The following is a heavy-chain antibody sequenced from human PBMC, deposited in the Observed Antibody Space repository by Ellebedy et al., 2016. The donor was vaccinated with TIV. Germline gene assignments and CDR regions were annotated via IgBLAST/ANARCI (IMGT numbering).Heavy chain of an antibody. V-gene: IGHV3-30*03. J-gene: IGHJ3*02. CDR1: GFTFSYYD. CDR2: MSSHGSNE. Sequence: GESLKISCAASGFTFSYYDIHWVRQAPGKGLAWVAVMSSHGSNEHYADSVKGRFTISRDNSKNTLYLQMNGLRAEDTAVYFCARAMRAGWGAFDIWGQGTMVSVS. CDR3: ARAMRAGWGAFDI. D-gene: IGHD7-27*01.